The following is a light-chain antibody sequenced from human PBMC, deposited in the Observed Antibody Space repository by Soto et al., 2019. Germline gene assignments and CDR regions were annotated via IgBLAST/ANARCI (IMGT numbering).Light chain of an antibody. CDR1: QSVSSSY. V-gene: IGKV3-11*01. J-gene: IGKJ5*01. CDR2: DAS. CDR3: QQRSNWPPIT. Sequence: DIVLTQSPGTLSLSPGERATLSCRASQSVSSSYFAWYQQKPGQAPRLLIYDASNRATGIPARFSGSGSGTDFTLTISSLEPGDFAVCYCQQRSNWPPITFGQGTRLEIK.